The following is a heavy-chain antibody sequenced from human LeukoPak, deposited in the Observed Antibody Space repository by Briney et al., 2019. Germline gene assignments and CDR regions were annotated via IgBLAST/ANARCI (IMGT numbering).Heavy chain of an antibody. J-gene: IGHJ3*02. CDR3: AEDMGYYDAFDI. Sequence: GGSLRLSCAASGFTFDDYAMHWVRQAPGKGLEWVSGISWNSGSIGYADSVKGRFTISRDNAKNSLYLQMNSLRAEDTALYYCAEDMGYYDAFDIWGQGTMVTVSS. CDR1: GFTFDDYA. CDR2: ISWNSGSI. V-gene: IGHV3-9*01. D-gene: IGHD3-10*01.